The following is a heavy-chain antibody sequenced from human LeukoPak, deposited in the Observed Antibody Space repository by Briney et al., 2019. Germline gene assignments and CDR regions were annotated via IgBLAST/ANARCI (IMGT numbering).Heavy chain of an antibody. CDR3: ARGPIVVVTATHPDLDY. CDR1: GYTFTSYD. CDR2: MNPNSGNT. Sequence: ASVKVSCKASGYTFTSYDINWVRQATGQGLEWMGWMNPNSGNTGYAQKFQGRVTMTRNTSISTAYMELSRLRSDDTAVYYCARGPIVVVTATHPDLDYWGQGTLVTVSS. J-gene: IGHJ4*02. D-gene: IGHD2-21*02. V-gene: IGHV1-8*01.